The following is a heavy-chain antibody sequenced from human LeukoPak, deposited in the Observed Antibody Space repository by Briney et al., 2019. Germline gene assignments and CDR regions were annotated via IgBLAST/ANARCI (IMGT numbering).Heavy chain of an antibody. CDR2: ISYLSSHV. CDR3: GRAFPPSLTSSAGDL. J-gene: IGHJ4*02. Sequence: PGGSLRLSCSASEFTFSDYDMNWVRQAPGKGLEWVSSISYLSSHVYYGDSVKGRFSISRDNAKNSLYLQMNSLGAEDTAIYYCGRAFPPSLTSSAGDLWGQGILVTVSS. V-gene: IGHV3-21*01. D-gene: IGHD3-16*01. CDR1: EFTFSDYD.